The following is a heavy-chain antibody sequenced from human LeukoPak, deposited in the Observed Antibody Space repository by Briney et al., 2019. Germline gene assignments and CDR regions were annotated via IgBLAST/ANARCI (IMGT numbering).Heavy chain of an antibody. CDR1: GYTFTGYY. CDR2: INPNSDGT. Sequence: GASVKVSCKASGYTFTGYYMHWVRQAPGQGLEWMGWINPNSDGTNYAQKFQGRVTMTRDTSIGTAYMELSRLRSDDTAVYYCARGGVALSYYGMDVWGQGTTVTVSS. CDR3: ARGGVALSYYGMDV. J-gene: IGHJ6*02. D-gene: IGHD2-8*01. V-gene: IGHV1-2*02.